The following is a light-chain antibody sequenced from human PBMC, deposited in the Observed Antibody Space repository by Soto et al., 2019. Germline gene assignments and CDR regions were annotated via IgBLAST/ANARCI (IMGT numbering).Light chain of an antibody. CDR1: QGISTW. J-gene: IGKJ1*01. V-gene: IGKV1-5*01. CDR3: QHYNSYSEA. CDR2: DAS. Sequence: DIQMTQSPYTMSASVGDRVTITCRASQGISTWLAWYQQKQGTAPKILIYDASSLESGVPSRFSGSGSGTECTLTISSLQQDDDSTYYRQHYNSYSEAFGQGTKVDIK.